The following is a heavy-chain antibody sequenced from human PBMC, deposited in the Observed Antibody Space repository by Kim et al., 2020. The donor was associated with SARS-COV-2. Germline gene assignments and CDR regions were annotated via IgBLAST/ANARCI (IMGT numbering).Heavy chain of an antibody. CDR2: ITTSGNSI. V-gene: IGHV3-11*01. J-gene: IGHJ6*02. D-gene: IGHD2-15*01. Sequence: GGSLRLSCAASGFTFSDYFMIWIRQAPGKGLVWVSYITTSGNSIYYADSVKGRFTISRDNAKNSLYLQMNSLRAEDTAVYYCARIYCSGGNARLPHYGMDVWGQGTTVTVSS. CDR3: ARIYCSGGNARLPHYGMDV. CDR1: GFTFSDYF.